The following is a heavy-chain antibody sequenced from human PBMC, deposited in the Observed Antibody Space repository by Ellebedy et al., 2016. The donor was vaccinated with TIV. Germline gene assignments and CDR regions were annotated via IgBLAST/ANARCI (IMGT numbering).Heavy chain of an antibody. CDR2: ISNRGNTR. CDR1: GFTFSDYY. V-gene: IGHV3-11*01. Sequence: GESLKITCAASGFTFSDYYMSWIRQAPGKGLQWVSYISNRGNTRYYEDSVKGRFTISRDNAKNSLYLQMNSLRAEDTAMYHCARARYDSSGYNFDYWGQGTLVTVSS. J-gene: IGHJ4*02. CDR3: ARARYDSSGYNFDY. D-gene: IGHD3-22*01.